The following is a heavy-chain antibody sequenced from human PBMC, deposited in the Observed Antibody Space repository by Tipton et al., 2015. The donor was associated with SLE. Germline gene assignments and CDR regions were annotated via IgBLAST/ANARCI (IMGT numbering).Heavy chain of an antibody. V-gene: IGHV4-59*08. CDR2: VHYSGST. Sequence: TLSLTCSLSGGSISSYYWSWIRQSPGMGLEWIGYVHYSGSTNYNPSLKGRVTISVDTSKNHFSLQLTSVTAADTAIYYCARHIGWTTATTLRGVDVWGRGTTVTVSS. CDR3: ARHIGWTTATTLRGVDV. J-gene: IGHJ6*02. D-gene: IGHD1/OR15-1a*01. CDR1: GGSISSYY.